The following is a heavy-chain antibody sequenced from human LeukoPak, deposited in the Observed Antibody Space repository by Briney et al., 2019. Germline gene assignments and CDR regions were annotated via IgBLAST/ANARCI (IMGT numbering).Heavy chain of an antibody. J-gene: IGHJ4*02. Sequence: PGGSLRLSCVASGFTFSDHYMDWVRQAPGKGLEWVGRTRNKANSYTTEYAASVKGRFTISRDDSKNSLYLQMNSLKTEDTAVYYCARVSLSYYFDYWGQGTLVTVSS. V-gene: IGHV3-72*01. CDR3: ARVSLSYYFDY. CDR1: GFTFSDHY. CDR2: TRNKANSYTT.